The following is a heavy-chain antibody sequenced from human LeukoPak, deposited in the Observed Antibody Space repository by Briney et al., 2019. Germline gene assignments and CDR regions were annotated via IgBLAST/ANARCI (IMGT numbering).Heavy chain of an antibody. CDR3: ARARSLSRDGSRAVDY. CDR2: LYTGGDT. V-gene: IGHV3-53*04. J-gene: IGHJ4*02. Sequence: GGSLRLSCAASGLTVRRNFMSWVRQAPGKGLEWVSVLYTGGDTYYVDSVKGRFTVSTHNSNNTLYLQMNSLRVEDTGVYYCARARSLSRDGSRAVDYWGLGTLVTVSS. CDR1: GLTVRRNF. D-gene: IGHD5-24*01.